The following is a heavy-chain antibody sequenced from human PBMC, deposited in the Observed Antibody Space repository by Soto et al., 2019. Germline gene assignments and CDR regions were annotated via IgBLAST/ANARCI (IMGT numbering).Heavy chain of an antibody. D-gene: IGHD2-2*01. CDR2: IIPIFGTA. Sequence: ASVKVSCTVSGGTFSSYAISWVRHAPEQGLEWMGGIIPIFGTANYAQKFQGRVTITADESPSTAYMELSSLRSEDTAVYYCARASYCSSTSCYSGRAKYYYYYGMDVWGQGTTVTVSS. J-gene: IGHJ6*02. CDR3: ARASYCSSTSCYSGRAKYYYYYGMDV. CDR1: GGTFSSYA. V-gene: IGHV1-69*13.